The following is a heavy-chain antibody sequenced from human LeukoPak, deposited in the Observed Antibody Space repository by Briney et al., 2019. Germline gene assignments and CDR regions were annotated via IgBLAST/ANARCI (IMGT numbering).Heavy chain of an antibody. Sequence: PGGSLRLSCAASGFSFSNYAMSWVRQAPGKGLEWVSGISGNSAKTYHADSVKGRFTISRDNSKNTLYLQMNSLRDEDTAVYYCARVYYDSNGYLWNAFDIWGQGTMVTVSS. V-gene: IGHV3-23*01. J-gene: IGHJ3*02. CDR3: ARVYYDSNGYLWNAFDI. CDR2: ISGNSAKT. CDR1: GFSFSNYA. D-gene: IGHD3-22*01.